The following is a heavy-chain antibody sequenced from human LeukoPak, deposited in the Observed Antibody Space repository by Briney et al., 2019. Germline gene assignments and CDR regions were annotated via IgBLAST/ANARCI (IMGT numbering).Heavy chain of an antibody. V-gene: IGHV3-21*01. CDR3: ARDNWIEAHYFDY. Sequence: GGSLRLSCVASGFTFSTYSMNWVRQAPGKGLEWVSFISTSSNYIYYADSVKGRFTISRDNAKNSLYLQMNSLRAEDTAVYHCARDNWIEAHYFDYWGQGTLVTVSS. CDR1: GFTFSTYS. CDR2: ISTSSNYI. J-gene: IGHJ4*02. D-gene: IGHD1-20*01.